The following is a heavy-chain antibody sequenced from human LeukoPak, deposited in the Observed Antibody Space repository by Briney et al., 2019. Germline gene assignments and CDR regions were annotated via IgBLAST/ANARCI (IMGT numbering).Heavy chain of an antibody. CDR1: GYSFKDYG. J-gene: IGHJ6*02. CDR3: AKHLTATNTYIFFGLDV. CDR2: INWNGGGT. D-gene: IGHD1-26*01. V-gene: IGHV3-9*01. Sequence: SLRLSCAATGYSFKDYGMHWVRQPPGKGLEWVSAINWNGGGTDYADSVKGRFTIFRDNAKNSLYLQLSILRPEDTALYYCAKHLTATNTYIFFGLDVWGQGTSVTVSS.